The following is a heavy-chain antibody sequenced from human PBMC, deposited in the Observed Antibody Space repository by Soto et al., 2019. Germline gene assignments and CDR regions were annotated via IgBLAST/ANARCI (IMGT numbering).Heavy chain of an antibody. CDR1: GFTFSSYG. CDR2: ISYDGSNK. D-gene: IGHD5-12*01. Sequence: TGGSLRLSCAASGFTFSSYGMHWVRQAPGKGLEWVAVISYDGSNKYYADSVKGRFTISRDNSKNTLYLQMNSLRAEDTAVYYCAKDRGDGYNKYYYGMDVWGQGTTVTVSS. V-gene: IGHV3-30*18. J-gene: IGHJ6*02. CDR3: AKDRGDGYNKYYYGMDV.